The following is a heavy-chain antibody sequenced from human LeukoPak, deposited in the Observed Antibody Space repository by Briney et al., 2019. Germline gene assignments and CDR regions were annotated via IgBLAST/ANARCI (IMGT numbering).Heavy chain of an antibody. D-gene: IGHD3-22*01. CDR3: ARTPIYYYDNSGYYN. CDR1: GGSINNYY. J-gene: IGHJ4*02. CDR2: IYTSGST. V-gene: IGHV4-4*07. Sequence: SETLSLTCTVSGGSINNYYWSWIRQPAGKGLEWIGRIYTSGSTNYNPSLKSRVTMSVDTSKKQFSLKLSSVTAADTAVYYCARTPIYYYDNSGYYNWGQGTLVTASS.